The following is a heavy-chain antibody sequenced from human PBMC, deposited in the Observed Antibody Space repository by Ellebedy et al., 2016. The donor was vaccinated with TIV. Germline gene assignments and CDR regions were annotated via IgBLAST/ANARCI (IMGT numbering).Heavy chain of an antibody. V-gene: IGHV3-48*02. CDR3: ARRFGY. J-gene: IGHJ4*02. Sequence: GGSLRLSXAASGFTFSNYNMNWVRQAPGKGLEWISYISGDSRTIYYADSVRGRFTISRDNAKNSLFLQMNSLRDEDTAVYYCARRFGYWGQGTLVTVSS. CDR1: GFTFSNYN. CDR2: ISGDSRTI.